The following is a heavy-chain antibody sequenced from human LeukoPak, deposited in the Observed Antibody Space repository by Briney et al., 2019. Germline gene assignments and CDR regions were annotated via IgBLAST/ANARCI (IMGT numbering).Heavy chain of an antibody. CDR1: GGSISSGDYY. D-gene: IGHD6-6*01. CDR2: IYYSGST. Sequence: SQTLSLTCTVSGGSISSGDYYWSWIRQPPGKGLEWIGYIYYSGSTYYNPSLKSRVTISVDTSKNQFSLKLSSVTAADTAVYYCARVITARRYYYYYYMDVWGKGTTVTVSS. V-gene: IGHV4-30-4*08. CDR3: ARVITARRYYYYYYMDV. J-gene: IGHJ6*03.